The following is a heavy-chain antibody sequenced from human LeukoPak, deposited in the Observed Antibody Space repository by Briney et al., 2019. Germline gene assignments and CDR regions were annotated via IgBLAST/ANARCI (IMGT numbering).Heavy chain of an antibody. J-gene: IGHJ6*03. CDR3: AREPEARGYYYYYMDV. Sequence: SVKVSCKASGGTFSSYAISWVRQAPGQGLEWMGRIIPIFGTANYGQKFQGRVTITTDESTSTAYMELSSLRSEDTAVYYCAREPEARGYYYYYMDVWGKGTTVTVSS. CDR1: GGTFSSYA. V-gene: IGHV1-69*05. CDR2: IIPIFGTA.